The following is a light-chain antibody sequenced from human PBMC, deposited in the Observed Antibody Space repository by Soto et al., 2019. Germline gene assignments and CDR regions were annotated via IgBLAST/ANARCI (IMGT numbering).Light chain of an antibody. Sequence: VLTPSPGTLYLSPGERATLSCRFSQTISSTYLAWYQQKPGQAPRLLIYGASSRATGIPDRFSGSGSGTDFTLTISRLEPEDFAVYYCQQYGSSPPWTFGQGTKVDIK. J-gene: IGKJ1*01. V-gene: IGKV3-20*01. CDR2: GAS. CDR1: QTISSTY. CDR3: QQYGSSPPWT.